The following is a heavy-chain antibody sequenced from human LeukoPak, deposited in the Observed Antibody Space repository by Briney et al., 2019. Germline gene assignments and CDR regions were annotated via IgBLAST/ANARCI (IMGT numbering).Heavy chain of an antibody. CDR2: IASKTDGGAT. D-gene: IGHD3-10*01. CDR3: TTGIRGD. CDR1: GLTFTNAW. V-gene: IGHV3-15*07. Sequence: GGSLRLSCSASGLTFTNAWMNWVRQAPGEGLDWVGRIASKTDGGATDYAAPVKGRFTISRDDSKNTLNLQMNSLKTEDTAVYYCTTGIRGDWGQGTLVTVSS. J-gene: IGHJ4*02.